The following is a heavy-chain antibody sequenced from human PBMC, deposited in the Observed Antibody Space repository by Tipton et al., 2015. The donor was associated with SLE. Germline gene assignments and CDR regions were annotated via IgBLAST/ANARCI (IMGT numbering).Heavy chain of an antibody. D-gene: IGHD1-26*01. Sequence: TLSLTCAVYGGSFSGYHWSWIRQPAGKGLEWIGHIYTSGSTNYNPSLKSRVTISVDTSKNQFSLKLSSVTAADTAVYYCASEGYTGSFDYWGQGTLVTVSS. CDR1: GGSFSGYH. J-gene: IGHJ4*02. CDR2: IYTSGST. V-gene: IGHV4-59*10. CDR3: ASEGYTGSFDY.